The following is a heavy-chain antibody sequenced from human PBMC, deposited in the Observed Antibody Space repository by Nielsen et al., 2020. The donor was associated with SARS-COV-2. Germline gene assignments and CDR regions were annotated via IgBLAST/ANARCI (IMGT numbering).Heavy chain of an antibody. J-gene: IGHJ3*02. CDR2: ITHSGSA. D-gene: IGHD3-22*01. Sequence: SETLSLTCAVYGGSFSDYYWTWIRQPPGKGLEWIGEITHSGSANYNPSLKGRVTISVDTSKNQFSLKLSSVTAADTAVYYCARAPITMIVVVNAFDIWGQGTMVTVSS. CDR3: ARAPITMIVVVNAFDI. V-gene: IGHV4-34*09. CDR1: GGSFSDYY.